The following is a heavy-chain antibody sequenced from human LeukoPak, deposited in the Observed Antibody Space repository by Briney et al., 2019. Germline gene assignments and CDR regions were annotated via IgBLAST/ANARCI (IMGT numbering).Heavy chain of an antibody. V-gene: IGHV4-39*01. CDR1: GGSISSSSYY. D-gene: IGHD6-13*01. CDR3: ARRRAAAGPFDY. CDR2: IDYSGST. J-gene: IGHJ4*02. Sequence: SETLSLTCTVSGGSISSSSYYWGWIRQPPGRGLEWIGGIDYSGSTYYNPSLQSRATILVDTSKNQFSLKLSSVTAADTAVYYCARRRAAAGPFDYWGQGTLVTVSS.